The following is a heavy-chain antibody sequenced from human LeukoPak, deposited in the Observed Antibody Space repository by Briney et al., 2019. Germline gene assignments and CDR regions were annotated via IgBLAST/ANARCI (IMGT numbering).Heavy chain of an antibody. V-gene: IGHV3-23*01. CDR2: ISGSGGST. D-gene: IGHD6-6*01. CDR1: GFTFSSYA. J-gene: IGHJ6*03. Sequence: GSLRLSCAASGFTFSSYAMSWVRQAPGKWLEWVSAISGSGGSTYYADSVKGRFTISRDNSKNTLYLQMNSLRAEDTAVYFCARDRHVPGLYYYYMDVWGKGTTVTVSS. CDR3: ARDRHVPGLYYYYMDV.